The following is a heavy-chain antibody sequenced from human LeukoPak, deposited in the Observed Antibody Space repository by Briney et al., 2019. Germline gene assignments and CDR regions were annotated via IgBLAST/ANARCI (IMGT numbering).Heavy chain of an antibody. D-gene: IGHD5-24*01. CDR3: ARLGDAYNLLLDY. CDR1: GGSLSSSNHY. Sequence: PSETLSLTCTLSGGSLSSSNHYWAWVRQPPGKGLEWHGSIYYSGSTYYNPSLRSRLTMSVDTSKNQFSLRLTSVTAADTAVYYCARLGDAYNLLLDYWGQGTLVTVSS. J-gene: IGHJ4*02. CDR2: IYYSGST. V-gene: IGHV4-39*01.